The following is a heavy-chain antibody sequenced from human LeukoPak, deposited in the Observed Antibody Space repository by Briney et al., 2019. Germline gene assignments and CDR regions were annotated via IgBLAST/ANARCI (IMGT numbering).Heavy chain of an antibody. V-gene: IGHV4-59*08. CDR2: IYYSGST. D-gene: IGHD3-10*01. CDR1: GGSISSYY. Sequence: SETLSLTCTVSGGSISSYYWSWLRQPPGKGLEWIGYIYYSGSTNYNPSLKSRVTISVDTSKNQFSRKLSSVTAADTAVYYCARPGYGSFDAFDIWGQGTMVTVSS. J-gene: IGHJ3*02. CDR3: ARPGYGSFDAFDI.